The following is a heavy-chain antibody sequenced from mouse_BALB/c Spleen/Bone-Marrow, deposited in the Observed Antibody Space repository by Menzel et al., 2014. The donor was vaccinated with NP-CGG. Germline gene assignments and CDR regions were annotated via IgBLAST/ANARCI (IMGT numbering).Heavy chain of an antibody. CDR1: GFSLTSYG. Sequence: QVQLMQSVPGLVAPSQSLSITCTISGFSLTSYGVHWVRQPPGKGLEWLVVIWSDGSTTYNSALKSRLSISKDNSKIQVFLKMDSLQTDDTAMYYCARRGSFYAMDYWGQGTSVTVSS. V-gene: IGHV2-6-1*01. J-gene: IGHJ4*01. CDR3: ARRGSFYAMDY. CDR2: IWSDGST.